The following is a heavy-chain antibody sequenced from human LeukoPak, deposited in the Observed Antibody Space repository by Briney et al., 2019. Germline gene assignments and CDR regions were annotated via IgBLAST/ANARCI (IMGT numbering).Heavy chain of an antibody. V-gene: IGHV1-18*01. J-gene: IGHJ4*02. CDR3: ARHYGGTFFDY. CDR1: GYTFTTYG. CDR2: ISAYSGST. Sequence: GASVKVSCXASGYTFTTYGISWVRQAPGQGLEWMGWISAYSGSTNYAQNLQGRVTMTTDTSTSTAYMELRSLRSDDTAVYYCARHYGGTFFDYWGQGTLVTVSS. D-gene: IGHD4-23*01.